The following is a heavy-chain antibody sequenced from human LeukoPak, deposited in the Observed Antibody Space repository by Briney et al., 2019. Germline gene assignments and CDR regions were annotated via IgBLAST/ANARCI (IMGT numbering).Heavy chain of an antibody. CDR3: ARNGVAKNLLYYYYYMDV. V-gene: IGHV4-39*07. J-gene: IGHJ6*03. CDR1: GGSIISSSYN. D-gene: IGHD3-3*01. CDR2: IYYSGTT. Sequence: PSETLSLTCTVSGGSIISSSYNWGWIRQPPGKGLEWIGTIYYSGTTYYNPSLQSRVTISVDTSKNEFSLKVNSVTAADTAVYYCARNGVAKNLLYYYYYMDVWGKGTTVTVSS.